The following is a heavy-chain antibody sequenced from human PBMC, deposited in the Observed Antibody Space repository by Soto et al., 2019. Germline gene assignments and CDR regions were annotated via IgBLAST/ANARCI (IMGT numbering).Heavy chain of an antibody. V-gene: IGHV1-69*02. Sequence: SVKVSCKASGYTFTSYYISWVRQAPGQGLEWMGRITPILGIANYAQKFQGRVTITADKSTSTAYMELSSLRSEDTAVYYCARIPDYYGSGSYHYWGQGTLVTVSS. D-gene: IGHD3-10*01. CDR3: ARIPDYYGSGSYHY. CDR2: ITPILGIA. CDR1: GYTFTSYY. J-gene: IGHJ4*02.